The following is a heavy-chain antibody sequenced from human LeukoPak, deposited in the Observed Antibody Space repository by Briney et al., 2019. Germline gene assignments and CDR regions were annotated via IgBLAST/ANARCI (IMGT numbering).Heavy chain of an antibody. D-gene: IGHD6-13*01. CDR2: SIPIFGPA. V-gene: IGHV1-69*06. J-gene: IGHJ4*02. CDR3: ARSSIIAAAGPYYFDY. Sequence: SSVKVSCKASGYTFTGCYMHCVRQATGQGLEWMGGSIPIFGPANYAQKFQGRVTITADKSTSSAYMELSSLRSEDTAVYYCARSSIIAAAGPYYFDYWGQGTLVTVSS. CDR1: GYTFTGCY.